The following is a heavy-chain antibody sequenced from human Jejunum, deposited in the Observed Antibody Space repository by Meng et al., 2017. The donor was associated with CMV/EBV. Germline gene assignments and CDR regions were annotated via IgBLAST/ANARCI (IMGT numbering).Heavy chain of an antibody. Sequence: VQLQGSGPRLVKPSPTLSPTCPVSGDSISSGDYSWTWIRQSPGKGLEWIGYIYYNGNAYYNPSLQSRVSISVDTSKNEFSLNLNSVTAADTALYFCARGGIFRGIDYWGQGTLVTVSS. V-gene: IGHV4-30-4*08. D-gene: IGHD3-10*01. CDR1: GDSISSGDYS. J-gene: IGHJ4*02. CDR3: ARGGIFRGIDY. CDR2: IYYNGNA.